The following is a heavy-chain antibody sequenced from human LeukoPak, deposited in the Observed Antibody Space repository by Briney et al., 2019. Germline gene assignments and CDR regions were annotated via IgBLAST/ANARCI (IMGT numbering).Heavy chain of an antibody. CDR3: AALSGSYIYYYYMDV. Sequence: ASVKVSCKASGYTFTSFGISWVRQAPGQGLEWMGWISVYNGNTNYAQNFQGRVTMTTDTSTSTAYMELRSLRSDDTAVYYCAALSGSYIYYYYMDVWGKGTTVTVSS. CDR2: ISVYNGNT. V-gene: IGHV1-18*01. J-gene: IGHJ6*03. CDR1: GYTFTSFG. D-gene: IGHD1-26*01.